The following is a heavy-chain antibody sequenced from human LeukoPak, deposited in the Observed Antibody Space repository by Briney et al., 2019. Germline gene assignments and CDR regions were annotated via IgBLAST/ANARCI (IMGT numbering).Heavy chain of an antibody. D-gene: IGHD3-10*01. CDR2: IYPGDSDT. V-gene: IGHV5-51*01. CDR3: ARVVLITMVRGATKSYNWFDP. J-gene: IGHJ5*02. CDR1: GYSFTSYW. Sequence: GESLKISCKGSGYSFTSYWIGWVRQMPGKGLEWMGIIYPGDSDTRYSPSFQGQVTISADKSISTAYLQWSSLKASDTAMYYCARVVLITMVRGATKSYNWFDPWGQGTLSPSPQ.